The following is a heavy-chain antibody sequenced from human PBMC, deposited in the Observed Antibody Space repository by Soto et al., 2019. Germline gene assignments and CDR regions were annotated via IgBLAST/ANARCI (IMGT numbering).Heavy chain of an antibody. CDR3: AKDRVGGTFYTPLAF. D-gene: IGHD1-7*01. Sequence: PVGSLRLSCQASGFNFDNYGMHWVRQAPGKGLEWVAVITYDGSFQYYADSVKGRFTISRDNSKNTLSLHVNTLKPEDTAVYHCAKDRVGGTFYTPLAFWGQGTLVTVSS. CDR1: GFNFDNYG. J-gene: IGHJ4*02. CDR2: ITYDGSFQ. V-gene: IGHV3-30*18.